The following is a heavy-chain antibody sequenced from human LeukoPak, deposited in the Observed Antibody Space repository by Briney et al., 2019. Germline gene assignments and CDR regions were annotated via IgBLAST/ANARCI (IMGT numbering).Heavy chain of an antibody. Sequence: SVKVSCKASGGTFSSYAISWVRQAPGQGLEWMGGIIPIFGTANYAQKFQGRVTITADESTSTAYMELSSLRSEDTAVYYCARKELLLRYFDYWGQGTLVTVSS. CDR3: ARKELLLRYFDY. D-gene: IGHD2-2*01. CDR2: IIPIFGTA. CDR1: GGTFSSYA. J-gene: IGHJ4*02. V-gene: IGHV1-69*01.